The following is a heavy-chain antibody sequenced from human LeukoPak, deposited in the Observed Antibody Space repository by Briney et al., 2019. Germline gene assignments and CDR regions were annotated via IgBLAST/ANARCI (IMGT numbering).Heavy chain of an antibody. V-gene: IGHV4-59*01. D-gene: IGHD3-10*01. J-gene: IGHJ4*02. CDR2: INYSGSS. Sequence: SETLSLTCTVSGDSINNYYWSWIRQPPGKGLEWIGNINYSGSSNSNPSLKSRATISVNMSRKHFFLDLISVTAADTAVYYCARAVHYSGTSDQYTGGWYYFDFWGQGTRVTVSS. CDR1: GDSINNYY. CDR3: ARAVHYSGTSDQYTGGWYYFDF.